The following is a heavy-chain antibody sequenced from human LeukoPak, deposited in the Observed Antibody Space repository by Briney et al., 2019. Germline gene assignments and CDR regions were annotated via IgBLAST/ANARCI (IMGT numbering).Heavy chain of an antibody. CDR3: ARARYYYDSSGYSHFDY. CDR2: IIPIFGTA. CDR1: GGTLSSYA. D-gene: IGHD3-22*01. J-gene: IGHJ4*02. V-gene: IGHV1-69*13. Sequence: ASVKVSCKASGGTLSSYAISWVRQAPGQGLEWMGGIIPIFGTANYAQKFQGRVTITADESTSTAYMELSSLRSEDTAVYYCARARYYYDSSGYSHFDYWGQGTLVTVSS.